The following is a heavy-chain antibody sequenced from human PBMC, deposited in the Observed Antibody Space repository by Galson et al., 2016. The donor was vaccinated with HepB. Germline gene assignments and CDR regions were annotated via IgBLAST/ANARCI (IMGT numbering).Heavy chain of an antibody. D-gene: IGHD2-15*01. J-gene: IGHJ4*02. CDR2: ISYSGNT. Sequence: TLSLTCTVSGGSISRSTKHWGWIRPPPGKGPEWIGSISYSGNTYYNPAPKSRVTIFVDTSKNQFSLRLNSVTAADTAVYDCARHDRVVVVTSAFDYWGQGILVTVSS. CDR1: GGSISRSTKH. CDR3: ARHDRVVVVTSAFDY. V-gene: IGHV4-39*01.